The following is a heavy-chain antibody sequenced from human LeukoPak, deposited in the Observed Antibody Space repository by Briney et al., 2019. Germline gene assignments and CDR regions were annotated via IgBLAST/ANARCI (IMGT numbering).Heavy chain of an antibody. V-gene: IGHV4-59*01. CDR2: IYYSGST. D-gene: IGHD1-1*01. Sequence: PSETLSLTCAVYGGSFSGYYWSWIRQPPGKGLEWIGYIYYSGSTYYNPSLKSRVTISIDTSKNQFSLRLSSVTAADMAVYYCARGDLQLERLDYYYYYMDVWGKGTTVTISS. CDR3: ARGDLQLERLDYYYYYMDV. J-gene: IGHJ6*03. CDR1: GGSFSGYY.